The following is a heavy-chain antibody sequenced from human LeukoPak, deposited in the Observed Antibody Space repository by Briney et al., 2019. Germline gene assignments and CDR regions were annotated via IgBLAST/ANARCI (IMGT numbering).Heavy chain of an antibody. J-gene: IGHJ4*02. CDR2: ISGNIGTT. D-gene: IGHD4-17*01. V-gene: IGHV3-23*01. CDR3: AKGSSPYGDDDIDY. CDR1: GFTFSSYA. Sequence: PGGSLRLSCAASGFTFSSYAMSWVRQAPGKGLQWVSSISGNIGTTYYADSVKGRFTISRDNSKNTLYLQMNSLRAEDTAVYYCAKGSSPYGDDDIDYWGQGTLVTVSS.